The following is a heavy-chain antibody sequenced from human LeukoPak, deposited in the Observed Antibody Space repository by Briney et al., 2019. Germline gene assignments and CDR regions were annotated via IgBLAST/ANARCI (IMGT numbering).Heavy chain of an antibody. Sequence: KPGGSLRLSCAASGFTFSSYSMNWVRQAPGKGLEWVSSISSSSGYIYYADSVKGRFTISRDNAKNSLYLQMNSLGGEDTAVYYCAREYSYGYPLDYWGQGTLVTVSS. V-gene: IGHV3-21*01. J-gene: IGHJ4*02. CDR3: AREYSYGYPLDY. CDR2: ISSSSGYI. D-gene: IGHD5-18*01. CDR1: GFTFSSYS.